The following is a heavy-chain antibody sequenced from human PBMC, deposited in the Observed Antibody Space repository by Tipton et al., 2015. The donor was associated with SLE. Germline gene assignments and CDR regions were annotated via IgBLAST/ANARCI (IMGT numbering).Heavy chain of an antibody. V-gene: IGHV4-59*12. CDR1: GGSISTFY. Sequence: TLSLTCTVSGGSISTFYWSWLRQPPGRGLVWIGYIYYNGNTNYSPSLRSRVSMSLDSSKNQFYLKLISVTAADTAVYFCARGYGDLPYWGQGTLVTVSS. J-gene: IGHJ4*02. CDR2: IYYNGNT. D-gene: IGHD4-17*01. CDR3: ARGYGDLPY.